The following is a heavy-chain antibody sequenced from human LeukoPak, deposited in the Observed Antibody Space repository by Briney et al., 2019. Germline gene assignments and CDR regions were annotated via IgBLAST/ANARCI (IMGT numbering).Heavy chain of an antibody. CDR1: GYSISSGYY. V-gene: IGHV4-38-2*01. CDR2: IYHSGST. J-gene: IGHJ3*02. CDR3: ASYCSGGSCYNYHAFDI. Sequence: PSETLSLTCAVSGYSISSGYYWGWIRQPPGKGLEWIGSIYHSGSTYYIPSLKSRVTISVDTSKNQFSLKLSSVTAADTAVYYCASYCSGGSCYNYHAFDIWGQGTMVTVSS. D-gene: IGHD2-15*01.